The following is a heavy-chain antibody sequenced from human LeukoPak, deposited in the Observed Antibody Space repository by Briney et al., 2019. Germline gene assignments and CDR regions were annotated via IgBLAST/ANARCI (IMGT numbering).Heavy chain of an antibody. CDR2: INHSRST. V-gene: IGHV4-34*01. Sequence: SETLSLTCAVYGGSFSGYYWSWIRQSPGKGLEWIGEINHSRSTNYNPSLKSRVTISVDTSKNQFSLKRSSVTAADTAIYYCARGLGIWGQGTLVTVSS. J-gene: IGHJ4*02. D-gene: IGHD3-10*01. CDR1: GGSFSGYY. CDR3: ARGLGI.